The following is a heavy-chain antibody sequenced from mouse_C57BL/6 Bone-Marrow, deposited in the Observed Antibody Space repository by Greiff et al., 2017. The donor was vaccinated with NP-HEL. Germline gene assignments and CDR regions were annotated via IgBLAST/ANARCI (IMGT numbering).Heavy chain of an antibody. CDR1: GFTFSDYG. V-gene: IGHV5-15*01. D-gene: IGHD2-4*01. Sequence: DVKLVESGGGLVQPGGSLKLSCAASGFTFSDYGMAWVRQAPRKGPEWVAFISNLAYSIYYADTVTGRFTISSENAKNTLYLEMISLRSEDTAMYYCARQNYYDYDVRAMDYWGQGTSVTVSS. CDR2: ISNLAYSI. CDR3: ARQNYYDYDVRAMDY. J-gene: IGHJ4*01.